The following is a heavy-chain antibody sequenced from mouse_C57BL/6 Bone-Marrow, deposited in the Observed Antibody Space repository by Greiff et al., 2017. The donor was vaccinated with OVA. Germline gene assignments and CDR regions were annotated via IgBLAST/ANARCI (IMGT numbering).Heavy chain of an antibody. CDR3: ASPYYYGSPHYYAMDY. Sequence: EVNLVESGGGLVKPGGSLKLSCAASGFTFSSYAMSWVRQTPEKRLEWVATISDGGSYTYYPDNVKGRFTISRDNAKNNLYLQMSHLKSEDTAMYYCASPYYYGSPHYYAMDYWGQGTSVTVSS. D-gene: IGHD1-1*01. CDR2: ISDGGSYT. CDR1: GFTFSSYA. J-gene: IGHJ4*01. V-gene: IGHV5-4*03.